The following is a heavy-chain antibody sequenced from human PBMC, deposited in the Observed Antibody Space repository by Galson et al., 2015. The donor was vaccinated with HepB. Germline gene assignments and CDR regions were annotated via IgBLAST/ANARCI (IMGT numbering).Heavy chain of an antibody. V-gene: IGHV1-3*01. D-gene: IGHD5-18*01. J-gene: IGHJ4*02. CDR2: INAGNGNT. Sequence: SVKVSCKASGYTFTSYAMHWVHQAPGQRLEWMGWINAGNGNTKYSQKFQGRVTITRDTSASTAYMELSSLRSEDTAVYYCARDWGNLWLLVYWGQGTPVTVSS. CDR1: GYTFTSYA. CDR3: ARDWGNLWLLVY.